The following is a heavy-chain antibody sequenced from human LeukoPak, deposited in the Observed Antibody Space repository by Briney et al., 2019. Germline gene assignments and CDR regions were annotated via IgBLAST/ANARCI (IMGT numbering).Heavy chain of an antibody. V-gene: IGHV1-2*02. CDR3: ARADSSSWYLLFY. Sequence: ASVKVSCKAFGYTFTGYWMHWVRQAPGQGLEWMGWINPNSGGTNYAQKFQGRVTMTRDTSISTAYMELSRLRSDDTAVYYCARADSSSWYLLFYWGQGTLATVSS. D-gene: IGHD6-13*01. CDR2: INPNSGGT. CDR1: GYTFTGYW. J-gene: IGHJ4*02.